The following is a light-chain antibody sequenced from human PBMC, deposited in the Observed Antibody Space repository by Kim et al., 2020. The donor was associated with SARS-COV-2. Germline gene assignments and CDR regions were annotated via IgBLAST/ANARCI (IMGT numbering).Light chain of an antibody. CDR1: QSVSSN. V-gene: IGKV3-15*01. CDR2: DAS. Sequence: EIVLTQSPATLSLSPGERATLSCRASQSVSSNLVSYQQKTGQAPRLLLYDASSRATASLPRFSGGGAAAEFTPITSSLQSAEDVVDYCWQQYNRSPWTFGQGTKVDIK. J-gene: IGKJ1*01. CDR3: WQQYNRSPWT.